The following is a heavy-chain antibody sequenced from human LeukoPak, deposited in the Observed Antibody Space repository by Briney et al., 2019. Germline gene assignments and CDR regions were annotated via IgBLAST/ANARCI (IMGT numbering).Heavy chain of an antibody. CDR2: ISSSSSYI. D-gene: IGHD6-6*01. Sequence: GGSLRLSCAASGFTFSSYSMNWVRQAPGMGLEWVSSISSSSSYIYYADSVKGRFTISRDNAKNSLYLQMNSLRAEDTAVYYCARDSSFDFDYWGQGTLVTVSS. J-gene: IGHJ4*02. CDR3: ARDSSFDFDY. CDR1: GFTFSSYS. V-gene: IGHV3-21*01.